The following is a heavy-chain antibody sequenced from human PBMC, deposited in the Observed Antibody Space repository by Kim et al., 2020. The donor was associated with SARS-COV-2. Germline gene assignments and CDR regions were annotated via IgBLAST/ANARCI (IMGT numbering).Heavy chain of an antibody. CDR2: MNPNSGNT. J-gene: IGHJ6*02. V-gene: IGHV1-8*01. Sequence: ASVKVSYKASGYTFTSYDINWVRQATGQGLEWMGWMNPNSGNTGYAQKFQGRVTMTRNTSISTAYMELSSLRSEDTAVYYCARDDYYYYGMDVWGQGTTVTVSS. CDR3: ARDDYYYYGMDV. CDR1: GYTFTSYD.